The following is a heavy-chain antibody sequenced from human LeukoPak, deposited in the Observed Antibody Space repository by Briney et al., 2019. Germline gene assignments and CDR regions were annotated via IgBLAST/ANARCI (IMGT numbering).Heavy chain of an antibody. V-gene: IGHV1-18*04. CDR1: GYTFTGYY. CDR2: ISAYNGNT. D-gene: IGHD3-22*01. CDR3: ARLHYYDSSGIGD. J-gene: IGHJ4*02. Sequence: ASVKVSCKASGYTFTGYYMHWVRQAPGQGLEWMGWISAYNGNTNYAQKLQGRVTMTTDTSTSTAYMELRSLRSDDTAVYYCARLHYYDSSGIGDWGQGTLVTVSS.